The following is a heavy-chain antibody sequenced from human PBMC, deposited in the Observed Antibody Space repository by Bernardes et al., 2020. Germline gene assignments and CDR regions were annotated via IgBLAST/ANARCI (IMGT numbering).Heavy chain of an antibody. Sequence: SGPTLVKPTQTLTLTCSFSGFSLSTSGVGVGWIRQPPGKALEWLALIYWDDEKRYSPSLNSRLTITKDTSKSQVVLTMTNVDPVDSATYYCVYRQGVGATRGVYIWYDPWGQGTLVTVSS. CDR1: GFSLSTSGVG. V-gene: IGHV2-5*02. J-gene: IGHJ5*02. D-gene: IGHD1-26*01. CDR2: IYWDDEK. CDR3: VYRQGVGATRGVYIWYDP.